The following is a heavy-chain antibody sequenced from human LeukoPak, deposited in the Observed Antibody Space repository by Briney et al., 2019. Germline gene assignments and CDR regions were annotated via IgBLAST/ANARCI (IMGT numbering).Heavy chain of an antibody. D-gene: IGHD6-13*01. CDR3: ARSSSWYWGVDY. V-gene: IGHV1-46*01. CDR2: INPSGGST. CDR1: GYTFTSYY. J-gene: IGHJ4*02. Sequence: GASVKVSCKASGYTFTSYYMHWVRQAPGQGLEWMGIINPSGGSTSYAQKFQGRVTMTRDMSTSTVYMELSSLRSEDTAVYYCARSSSWYWGVDYWGQGTLVTVSS.